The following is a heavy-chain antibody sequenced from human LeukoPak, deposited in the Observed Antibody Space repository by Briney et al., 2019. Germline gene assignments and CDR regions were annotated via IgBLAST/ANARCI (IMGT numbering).Heavy chain of an antibody. V-gene: IGHV3-7*01. D-gene: IGHD5-12*01. Sequence: GGSLRLSCAASGFSFRDFWMTWVRQAPGKGLEWVANINQGGSVKYYVDSVKGRFTISRDDAKSSLYVQMYSLRDEDTAVYYCARFGYSGWNLEYWGQGTLVTVSS. CDR1: GFSFRDFW. CDR2: INQGGSVK. CDR3: ARFGYSGWNLEY. J-gene: IGHJ4*02.